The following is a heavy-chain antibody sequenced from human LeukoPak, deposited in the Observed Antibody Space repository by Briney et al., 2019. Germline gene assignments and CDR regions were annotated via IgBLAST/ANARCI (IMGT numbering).Heavy chain of an antibody. V-gene: IGHV3-49*04. J-gene: IGHJ6*04. D-gene: IGHD3-9*01. CDR2: IRGKAYGGTT. Sequence: GGSLRLSCTASGFTFGDYAMSWVRQAPGKGLEWVGFIRGKAYGGTTEYAASVKGRFTISRDDSKSIAYLQMTSLKTEDTAVYYCTRAGYDILTGYTTYYYYYGMDVWGTGTTVTVSS. CDR3: TRAGYDILTGYTTYYYYYGMDV. CDR1: GFTFGDYA.